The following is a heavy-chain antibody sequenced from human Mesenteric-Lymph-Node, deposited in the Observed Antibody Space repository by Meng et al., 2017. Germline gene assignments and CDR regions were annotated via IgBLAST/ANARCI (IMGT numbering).Heavy chain of an antibody. CDR3: ARRVSDYYDSSGYYYGDYFDY. CDR2: IYSGGST. J-gene: IGHJ4*02. V-gene: IGHV3-53*01. D-gene: IGHD3-22*01. CDR1: GFTVSSNY. Sequence: GESLKISCAASGFTVSSNYMSWVRQAPGKGLEWVSVIYSGGSTYYADSVKGRFTISRDNSKNTLYLQMNSLRAEDTAVYYCARRVSDYYDSSGYYYGDYFDYWGQGTLVTVSS.